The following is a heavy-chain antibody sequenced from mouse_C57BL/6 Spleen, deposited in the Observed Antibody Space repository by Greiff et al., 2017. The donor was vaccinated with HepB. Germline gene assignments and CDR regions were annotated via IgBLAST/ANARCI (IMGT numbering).Heavy chain of an antibody. CDR2: IYPGSGST. D-gene: IGHD2-1*01. CDR3: ARRFYSLDY. CDR1: GYTFTSYW. Sequence: VKLQESGAELVKPGASVKMSCKASGYTFTSYWITWVKQRPGQGLEWIGDIYPGSGSTNYNEKFKSKATLTVDTSSSTADMQLSSLTSEDSAVYYGARRFYSLDYWGQGTTLTVSS. J-gene: IGHJ2*01. V-gene: IGHV1-55*01.